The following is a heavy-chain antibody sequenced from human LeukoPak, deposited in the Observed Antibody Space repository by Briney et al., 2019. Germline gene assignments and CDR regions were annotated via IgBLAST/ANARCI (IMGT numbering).Heavy chain of an antibody. D-gene: IGHD4-17*01. CDR1: GFSISSGYY. V-gene: IGHV4-38-2*02. J-gene: IGHJ4*02. Sequence: AETLSLTCSVTGFSISSGYYWCWIRQSPGKGLEWIGSIYHSGNTQYNPSLKSRVTISVDTSKNQFSLKLSSVTAADTAVYYCARRDGDYDGFGYWGQGTLVTVSS. CDR3: ARRDGDYDGFGY. CDR2: IYHSGNT.